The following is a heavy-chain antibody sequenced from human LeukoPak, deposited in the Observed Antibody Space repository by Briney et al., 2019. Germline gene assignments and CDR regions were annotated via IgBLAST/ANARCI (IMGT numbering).Heavy chain of an antibody. Sequence: RSGGSLRLSRAAPGFPFSTYWMSWVRQAPGKGLEWVANINQYGSEEYYVDSVKGRFTISRDNAKNSLYLQMNGLRAEDTAVYYCVRGSSSYNRVFDYWGQGTLVTVSS. CDR1: GFPFSTYW. J-gene: IGHJ4*02. CDR3: VRGSSSYNRVFDY. V-gene: IGHV3-7*01. CDR2: INQYGSEE. D-gene: IGHD6-13*01.